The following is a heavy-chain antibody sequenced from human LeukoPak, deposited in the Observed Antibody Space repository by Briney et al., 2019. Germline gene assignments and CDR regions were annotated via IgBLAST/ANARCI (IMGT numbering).Heavy chain of an antibody. V-gene: IGHV3-23*01. D-gene: IGHD4-17*01. CDR1: GFTFSSYA. CDR3: AKAHYADHTFDY. CDR2: ISGSGGST. J-gene: IGHJ4*02. Sequence: QAGGSLRFSGAASGFTFSSYAMSWDRQAPGQELEWVSAISGSGGSTYYADSVKGRFTISRDNSKNTLYLQMNSLRAEDTAVYYCAKAHYADHTFDYWGQGTLVTVSS.